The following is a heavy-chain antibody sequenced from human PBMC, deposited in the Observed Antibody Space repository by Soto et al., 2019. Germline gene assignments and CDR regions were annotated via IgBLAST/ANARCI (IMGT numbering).Heavy chain of an antibody. J-gene: IGHJ4*02. D-gene: IGHD3-10*01. CDR2: ISNIGVTT. V-gene: IGHV3-23*01. Sequence: EVQFLESGGGLVQPGGSLRLSCSVSGLPFTSYSMSWVRQPPGKGLEWVSDISNIGVTTNYADSVKGRFTVSRDNSKNTVYLQMNSLRAEDTAVYYCSKGSAASGWLTHGYWGQGTLVTVSS. CDR1: GLPFTSYS. CDR3: SKGSAASGWLTHGY.